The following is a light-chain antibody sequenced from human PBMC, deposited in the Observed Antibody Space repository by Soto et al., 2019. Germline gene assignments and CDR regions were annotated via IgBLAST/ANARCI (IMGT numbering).Light chain of an antibody. CDR1: QGISNW. J-gene: IGKJ4*01. V-gene: IGKV1-12*01. Sequence: DIQMTQSPSSVSASVGDRVTITCRASQGISNWLAWYQQQPGKAPTLLIYGASSLQSGVPSRFSGGGSGTHFTLIISSLQPEDFATYYCQQTNTFLPLTFGGGTKVEI. CDR2: GAS. CDR3: QQTNTFLPLT.